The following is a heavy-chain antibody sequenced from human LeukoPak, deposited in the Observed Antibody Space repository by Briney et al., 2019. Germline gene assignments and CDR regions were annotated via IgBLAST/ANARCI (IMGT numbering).Heavy chain of an antibody. CDR1: GGSISSYY. J-gene: IGHJ6*02. Sequence: SETLSLTCTVSGGSISSYYWSWIRQPPGKGLEWIGYIYYSGSTNYNPSLKSRVTISVDTSKNQFSLKLSSVTAADTAVYYCATSIAVAGPDYYYYGMDVWGQGTTVTVSS. D-gene: IGHD6-19*01. CDR2: IYYSGST. CDR3: ATSIAVAGPDYYYYGMDV. V-gene: IGHV4-59*08.